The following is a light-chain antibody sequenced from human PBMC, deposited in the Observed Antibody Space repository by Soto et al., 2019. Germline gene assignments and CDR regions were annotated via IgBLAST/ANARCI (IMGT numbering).Light chain of an antibody. J-gene: IGKJ4*01. CDR3: QQYNSYSPLT. CDR1: QTISSW. Sequence: DIQMTQSPSTLSGSVGDRVTITCRASQTISSWLAWYQQKPGKAPKLLIYKASTLKSGVPSRFSGSGSGTEFTLTISSLQPDDFATYYCQQYNSYSPLTFGRGTKVDI. CDR2: KAS. V-gene: IGKV1-5*03.